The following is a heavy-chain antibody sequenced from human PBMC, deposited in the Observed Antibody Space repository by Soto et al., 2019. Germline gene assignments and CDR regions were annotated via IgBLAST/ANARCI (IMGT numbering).Heavy chain of an antibody. CDR3: ARDTYFDY. J-gene: IGHJ4*02. CDR1: GYTLTTYG. Sequence: QVQLVQSGAEVKKPGASVKVSCKAAGYTLTTYGVSWVRQAPGQGLEWVGWISAYNDHTNYAQKFQGRVTMTTDTSTSTAYMELRSLRSDDTAVYYSARDTYFDYWGQGTLVTVSS. V-gene: IGHV1-18*01. CDR2: ISAYNDHT.